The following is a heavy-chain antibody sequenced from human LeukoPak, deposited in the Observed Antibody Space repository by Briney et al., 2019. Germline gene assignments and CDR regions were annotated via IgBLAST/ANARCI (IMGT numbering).Heavy chain of an antibody. CDR2: IYYSGST. CDR3: ARGRFDY. V-gene: IGHV4-39*07. CDR1: GGSISSSSYY. J-gene: IGHJ4*02. Sequence: SETLSLTCTVSGGSISSSSYYWGWIRQPPGKGLEWIGSIYYSGSTYFNPSLKSRVTISVDTSKNQFSLKLSSVTAADTAVYYCARGRFDYWGQGTLVTVSS.